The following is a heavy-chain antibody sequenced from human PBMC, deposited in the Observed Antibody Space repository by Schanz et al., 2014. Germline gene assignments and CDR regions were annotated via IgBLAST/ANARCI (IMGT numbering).Heavy chain of an antibody. D-gene: IGHD3-3*01. Sequence: QVQLAESGGGVVQPGRSLRLSCAASGFAFNNYGMHWVRQAPGKGLEWVAVISYDGNNEDYADSVKGRFSISRDNSQNTLYLQMDSLRVEDTAVYYCARQPGRITVSGVVSNWFDPWGQGTLVTVSS. CDR2: ISYDGNNE. CDR3: ARQPGRITVSGVVSNWFDP. J-gene: IGHJ5*02. V-gene: IGHV3-33*05. CDR1: GFAFNNYG.